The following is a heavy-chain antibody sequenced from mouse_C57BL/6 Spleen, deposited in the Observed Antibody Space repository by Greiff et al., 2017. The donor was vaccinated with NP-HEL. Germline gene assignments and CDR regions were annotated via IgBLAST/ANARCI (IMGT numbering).Heavy chain of an antibody. CDR2: ISNDGGRT. CDR3: ASPYSSGYYYAMDY. J-gene: IGHJ4*01. V-gene: IGHV5-12*01. D-gene: IGHD3-2*02. Sequence: EVMLVESGGGLVQPGGSLKLSCAASGFTFSDYYMYWVRQTPEKRLEWVAYISNDGGRTYYPDTVKGRFTISRDNAKNTLYLQMSRLKSEDTAMYYCASPYSSGYYYAMDYWGQGTSVTVSS. CDR1: GFTFSDYY.